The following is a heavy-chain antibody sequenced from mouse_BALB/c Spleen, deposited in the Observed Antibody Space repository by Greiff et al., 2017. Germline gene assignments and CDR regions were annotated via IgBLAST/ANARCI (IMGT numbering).Heavy chain of an antibody. Sequence: EVKLVESGGGLVQPGGSRKLSCAASGFTFSSFGMHWVRQAPEKGLEWVAYISSGSSTIYYADTVKGRFTISRDNPKNTLFLQMTSLRSEDTAMYYCARDCYGSSHWYFDVWGAGTTVTVSS. CDR1: GFTFSSFG. J-gene: IGHJ1*01. D-gene: IGHD1-1*01. V-gene: IGHV5-17*02. CDR3: ARDCYGSSHWYFDV. CDR2: ISSGSSTI.